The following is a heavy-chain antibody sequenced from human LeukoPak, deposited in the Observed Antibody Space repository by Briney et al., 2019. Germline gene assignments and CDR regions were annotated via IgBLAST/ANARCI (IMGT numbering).Heavy chain of an antibody. Sequence: PSETLSLTCTVSGGSISSYYWTWIRQPAGKGLEWIGRIYTSGSTNYNPSLKSRVTISVDKSKNQFSLKLSSVTAADTAVYYCARDHSSGFDYWGQGTLVTVSS. CDR2: IYTSGST. CDR3: ARDHSSGFDY. D-gene: IGHD6-19*01. CDR1: GGSISSYY. J-gene: IGHJ4*02. V-gene: IGHV4-4*07.